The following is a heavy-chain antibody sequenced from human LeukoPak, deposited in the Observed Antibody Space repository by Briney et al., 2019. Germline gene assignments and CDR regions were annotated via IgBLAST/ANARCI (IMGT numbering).Heavy chain of an antibody. D-gene: IGHD2-2*02. V-gene: IGHV1-2*02. Sequence: ASVKVSCKASGYTFTIYYMHWVRQAPGQGLEWMGWINPNSGGTSYAQGFQGRVTMTRDTSISTAYMELSGLTSDDTAVYYCARNPPYCTSTSCYNDYWGQGTLGTVS. J-gene: IGHJ4*02. CDR1: GYTFTIYY. CDR3: ARNPPYCTSTSCYNDY. CDR2: INPNSGGT.